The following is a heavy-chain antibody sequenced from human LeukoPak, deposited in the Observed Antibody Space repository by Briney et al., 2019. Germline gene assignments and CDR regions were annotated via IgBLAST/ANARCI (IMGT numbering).Heavy chain of an antibody. CDR2: INPSGGTT. V-gene: IGHV1-46*01. J-gene: IGHJ4*02. D-gene: IGHD3-16*01. CDR3: ARELGGSYNDY. CDR1: GFMFSTYA. Sequence: PGGSLRLSCAGSGFMFSTYAMSWVRQAPGQGLEWMGVINPSGGTTTYAQKFQGRVTMTRDTSTRTVYMEVSSLRSEDTAVYYCARELGGSYNDYWGQGTLVTVSS.